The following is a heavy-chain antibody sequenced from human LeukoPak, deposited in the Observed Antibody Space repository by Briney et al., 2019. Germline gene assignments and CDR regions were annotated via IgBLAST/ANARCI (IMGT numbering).Heavy chain of an antibody. CDR1: GGSFSGYY. Sequence: PSETLSPTCAVYGGSFSGYYWSWIRQPPGKGLEWSGEINHSGSTNYNPSLKSRVTISVDTSKNQFSLKLSSVTAADTAVYYCARVVSGPPTNYYYYYMDVWGKGTTVTVSS. D-gene: IGHD3-3*01. V-gene: IGHV4-34*01. J-gene: IGHJ6*03. CDR3: ARVVSGPPTNYYYYYMDV. CDR2: INHSGST.